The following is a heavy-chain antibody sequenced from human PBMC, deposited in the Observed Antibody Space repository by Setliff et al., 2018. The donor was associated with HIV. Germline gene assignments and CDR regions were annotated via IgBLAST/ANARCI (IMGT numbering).Heavy chain of an antibody. Sequence: GGSLRLSCAASGFTFSDYYMSWIRQAPGKGLEWVPYISFSSSYTNYADSVKGRFTISRDNAKNSLYLQMNSLRAEDTAVYYCARDGVAAGLYFDQWGQGALVTVSS. J-gene: IGHJ4*02. CDR2: ISFSSSYT. V-gene: IGHV3-11*05. CDR1: GFTFSDYY. CDR3: ARDGVAAGLYFDQ. D-gene: IGHD6-13*01.